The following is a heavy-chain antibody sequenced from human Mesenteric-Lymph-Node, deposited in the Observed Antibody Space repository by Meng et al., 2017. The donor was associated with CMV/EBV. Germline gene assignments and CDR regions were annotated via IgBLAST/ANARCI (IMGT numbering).Heavy chain of an antibody. J-gene: IGHJ4*02. V-gene: IGHV3-74*01. D-gene: IGHD3-22*01. Sequence: GESLKISCAASGFTFDGYAMHWVRQAPGKGLEWVSGINSDGSSTSYADSVKGRFTISRDNAKNTLYLQMNSLRAEDTAVYYCARDRSGDFDYWGQGTLVTVSS. CDR2: INSDGSST. CDR1: GFTFDGYA. CDR3: ARDRSGDFDY.